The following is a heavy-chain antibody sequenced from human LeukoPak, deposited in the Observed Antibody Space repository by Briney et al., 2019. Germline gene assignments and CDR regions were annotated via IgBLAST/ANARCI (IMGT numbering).Heavy chain of an antibody. Sequence: GASVKLSCKASGYTFTTYDSNWVRQATGQGLEWMGWMNPNSGNTGYTQKFQGRVTMTRNTSISTAYMELSSLRSEDTAVYYCARGRGSGHKENWFDPWGQGTLVTVSS. V-gene: IGHV1-8*01. CDR2: MNPNSGNT. D-gene: IGHD6-19*01. J-gene: IGHJ5*02. CDR1: GYTFTTYD. CDR3: ARGRGSGHKENWFDP.